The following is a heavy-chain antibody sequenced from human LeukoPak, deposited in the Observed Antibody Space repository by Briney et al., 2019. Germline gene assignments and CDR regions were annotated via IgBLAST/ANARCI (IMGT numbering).Heavy chain of an antibody. CDR1: GGSISSYY. CDR3: ARDLRVAAADIYYYYYMDV. CDR2: IYTSGST. J-gene: IGHJ6*03. V-gene: IGHV4-4*07. D-gene: IGHD6-13*01. Sequence: PSETLSLTCTVSGGSISSYYWSWIRQPAGKGLEWIGRIYTSGSTNYNPSLKSRVTMSVDTSKNQFSLKLSSVTAADTAVYYCARDLRVAAADIYYYYYMDVWGKGTTVTVSS.